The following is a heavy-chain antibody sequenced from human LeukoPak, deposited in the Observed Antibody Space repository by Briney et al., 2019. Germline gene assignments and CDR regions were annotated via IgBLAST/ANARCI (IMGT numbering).Heavy chain of an antibody. Sequence: GGSLRLSCAASGFTFSSYSMNWVRQAPGKGLEWVSSISSSSSYIHYTDSVRGRFTTSRDNAKNSLYLQMNSLRAEDTAVYYCAKGGHIVVVVAATFSYFDYWGQGTLVTVSS. CDR1: GFTFSSYS. D-gene: IGHD2-15*01. CDR3: AKGGHIVVVVAATFSYFDY. CDR2: ISSSSSYI. J-gene: IGHJ4*02. V-gene: IGHV3-21*04.